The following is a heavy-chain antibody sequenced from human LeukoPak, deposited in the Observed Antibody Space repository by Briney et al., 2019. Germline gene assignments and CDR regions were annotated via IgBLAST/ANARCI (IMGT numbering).Heavy chain of an antibody. D-gene: IGHD6-19*01. Sequence: GGSLRLSCAASGFTFSSFSVHWVRQAPGKGLEWVAVISNDGSNKNYADSVKGRFTISRDNSKNTLYPQMNSLRVEDTAVYYCARLYSSGWYHLDYWGQGTLVTVSS. J-gene: IGHJ4*02. CDR1: GFTFSSFS. CDR3: ARLYSSGWYHLDY. CDR2: ISNDGSNK. V-gene: IGHV3-30*04.